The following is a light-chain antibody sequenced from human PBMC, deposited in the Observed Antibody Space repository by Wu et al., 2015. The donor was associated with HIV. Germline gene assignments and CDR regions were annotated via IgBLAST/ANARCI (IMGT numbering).Light chain of an antibody. CDR3: QQYGYSQT. J-gene: IGKJ1*01. Sequence: EIVLTQSPGTLSLSPGERATLSCRASQSISSSYLAWYQQKPGQAPRLLIYGASSRATGIPDRFSGSGSGTDFTLTINRPEPEDFAVYYCQQYGYSQTFGQGTKVEIK. CDR2: GAS. V-gene: IGKV3-20*01. CDR1: QSISSSY.